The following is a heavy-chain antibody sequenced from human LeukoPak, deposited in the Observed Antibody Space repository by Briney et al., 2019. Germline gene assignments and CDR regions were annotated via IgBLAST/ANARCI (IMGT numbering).Heavy chain of an antibody. J-gene: IGHJ4*02. CDR3: ANQDHDYDYVWGSYRFFDY. Sequence: PGGSLRLSCAVSGLTFSNYWMGWVRQAPGKGLEWVAVISYDGSNKYYADSVKGRFTISRDNSKNTLYLQMNSLRAEDTAVYYCANQDHDYDYVWGSYRFFDYWGQGTLVTVSS. D-gene: IGHD3-16*02. CDR1: GLTFSNYW. V-gene: IGHV3-30*18. CDR2: ISYDGSNK.